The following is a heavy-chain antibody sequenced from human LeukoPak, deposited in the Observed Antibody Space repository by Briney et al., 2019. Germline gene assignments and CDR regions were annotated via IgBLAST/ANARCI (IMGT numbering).Heavy chain of an antibody. CDR2: IIPIFGTA. CDR3: ARDSSSSGVGALDI. V-gene: IGHV1-69*05. J-gene: IGHJ3*02. D-gene: IGHD6-6*01. CDR1: GGTFSSYA. Sequence: VASVKVSCKASGGTFSSYAISWVRQAPGQGLEWMGGIIPIFGTANYAQKFQGRVTITTDESTSTAYMELSSLRSEDTAVYYCARDSSSSGVGALDIWGQGTMVTVSS.